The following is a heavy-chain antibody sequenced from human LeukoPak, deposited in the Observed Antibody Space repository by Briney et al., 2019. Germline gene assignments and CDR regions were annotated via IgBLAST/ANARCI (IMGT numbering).Heavy chain of an antibody. Sequence: GGSLRLSCAASGFNFSSYWMHWVRQAPGKGLVWVSRINPGGSSTAYADSVKGRFTISRDNAENTLYLQMDSLRAEDTAVYYCARSNQADDYWGQGTLVTVSS. CDR1: GFNFSSYW. V-gene: IGHV3-74*01. J-gene: IGHJ4*02. CDR3: ARSNQADDY. D-gene: IGHD1-14*01. CDR2: INPGGSST.